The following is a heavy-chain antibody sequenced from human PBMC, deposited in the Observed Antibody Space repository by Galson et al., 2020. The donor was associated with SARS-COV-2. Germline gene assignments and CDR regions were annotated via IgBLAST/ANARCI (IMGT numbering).Heavy chain of an antibody. CDR1: GLTLSLHP. J-gene: IGHJ4*02. CDR3: ARDMLGEKLEPGY. Sequence: SLRLSCNTSGLTLSLHPMHSVRKAPGKGLEWVAVISFDRTEEYYADSVTGRFTISRDNPKKTLYLQMNTLRVEDTALYYCARDMLGEKLEPGYWGRGTQVTVSS. V-gene: IGHV3-30*17. D-gene: IGHD3-10*02. CDR2: ISFDRTEE.